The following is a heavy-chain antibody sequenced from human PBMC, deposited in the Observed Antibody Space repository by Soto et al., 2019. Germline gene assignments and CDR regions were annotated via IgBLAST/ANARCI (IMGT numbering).Heavy chain of an antibody. CDR2: IIPIFGTA. CDR3: ARARDCSGGSCPYYYYGMDV. V-gene: IGHV1-69*13. J-gene: IGHJ6*02. CDR1: GGTFSSYA. Sequence: SXQVSCKASGGTFSSYAISWVRQAPGQWLEWIGGIIPIFGTANYAQKFQGRVTITADESTSTAYMELSSLRSEDTAVYYCARARDCSGGSCPYYYYGMDVWGQGTTVTVSS. D-gene: IGHD2-15*01.